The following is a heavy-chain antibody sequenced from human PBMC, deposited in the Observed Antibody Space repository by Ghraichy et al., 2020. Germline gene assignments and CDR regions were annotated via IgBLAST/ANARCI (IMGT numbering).Heavy chain of an antibody. V-gene: IGHV4-39*01. Sequence: SQTLSLTCTVSGGSVSSTSYYWGWIRQPPGKGLEWIGSIYYSGSTYYNASLKSRVTISVDTSKNQFSLKLSSVTAADTAVYYCARHPYSSSSYGIDYWGQGTLVTVSS. J-gene: IGHJ4*02. D-gene: IGHD6-6*01. CDR1: GGSVSSTSYY. CDR2: IYYSGST. CDR3: ARHPYSSSSYGIDY.